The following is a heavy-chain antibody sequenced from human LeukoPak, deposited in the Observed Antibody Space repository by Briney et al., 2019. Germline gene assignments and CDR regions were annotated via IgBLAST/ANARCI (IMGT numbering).Heavy chain of an antibody. CDR2: VYNNEYT. Sequence: SETLSLTCTVSGGSSSGYYWSWIRQPPGKGLEWIGYVYNNEYTSYNPSLKSRVSISFDTSNNQFSLRLTSVTAADTAVYYCARGVPITIFGVVIIYYFDYWGQGTLVTVSS. CDR3: ARGVPITIFGVVIIYYFDY. CDR1: GGSSSGYY. V-gene: IGHV4-59*01. J-gene: IGHJ4*02. D-gene: IGHD3-3*01.